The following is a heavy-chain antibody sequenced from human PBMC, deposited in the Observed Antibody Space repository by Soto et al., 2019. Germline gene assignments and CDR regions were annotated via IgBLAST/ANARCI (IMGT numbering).Heavy chain of an antibody. D-gene: IGHD4-17*01. CDR3: AHAGDYDLLTFDH. Sequence: QITLKESGPTLVRPAQTLTLTCDFSGFSLSTYHMGVAWIRQPPGKALEWLALIYWDDDKRYSPSLKDRLAISKDTSSNQVGLTITNMHPGDTATYFCAHAGDYDLLTFDHWGPGTLVTVSS. J-gene: IGHJ4*02. V-gene: IGHV2-5*02. CDR1: GFSLSTYHMG. CDR2: IYWDDDK.